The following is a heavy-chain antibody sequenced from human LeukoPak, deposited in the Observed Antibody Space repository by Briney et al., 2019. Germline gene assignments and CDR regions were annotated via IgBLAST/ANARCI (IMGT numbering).Heavy chain of an antibody. D-gene: IGHD3-10*01. V-gene: IGHV3-30*19. CDR1: GFIFSNYG. J-gene: IGHJ4*02. CDR2: IPYDGGNK. Sequence: GGSLRLSCAASGFIFSNYGMHWVRQAPGKGLEWVAVIPYDGGNKYYADSAKGRFTTSRDNSKNTLYLQMNSLRPEDTAVYYCARGRRYYGSGSYYWGQGTLVTVSS. CDR3: ARGRRYYGSGSYY.